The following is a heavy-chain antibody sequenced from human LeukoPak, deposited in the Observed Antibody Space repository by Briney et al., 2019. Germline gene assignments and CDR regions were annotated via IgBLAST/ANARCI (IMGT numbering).Heavy chain of an antibody. CDR2: ISSSSSTI. CDR3: AKDLVSQRGVGSSEKVDY. D-gene: IGHD3-10*01. CDR1: GFTFSSYS. V-gene: IGHV3-48*01. J-gene: IGHJ4*02. Sequence: PGGSLRLSCAASGFTFSSYSMNWVRQAPGKGLEWVSYISSSSSTIYYADSVKGRFTISRDNAKNSLYLQMNSLRAEDTAVYYCAKDLVSQRGVGSSEKVDYWGQGTLVTVSS.